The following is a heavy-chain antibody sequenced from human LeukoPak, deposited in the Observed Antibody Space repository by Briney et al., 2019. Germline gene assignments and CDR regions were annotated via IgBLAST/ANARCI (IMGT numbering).Heavy chain of an antibody. J-gene: IGHJ3*02. CDR1: GFTFSSYS. D-gene: IGHD1-14*01. V-gene: IGHV3-21*01. Sequence: PGRTLRLSCAASGFTFSSYSMNWGRHAPGKGLEWVSSISSSSSYTYYADPVRGRFTISRENDKNSLYLQMKRLRAEDTAVYYCARDRIVQAFDIWGQGTMVTVSS. CDR3: ARDRIVQAFDI. CDR2: ISSSSSYT.